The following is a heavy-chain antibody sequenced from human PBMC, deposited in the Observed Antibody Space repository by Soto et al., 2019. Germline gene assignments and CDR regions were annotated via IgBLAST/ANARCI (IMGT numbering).Heavy chain of an antibody. CDR1: GYTFTSHF. CDR3: ARDRYYYYETSGYFSY. Sequence: QVQLVQSGAEVKKPGASMRVSCRTSGYTFTSHFIHWVRQAPGQGLEWMGWINTGNGNTRYSETFEGRVTITRDTSANTVYMELSSLRSEDTAVYYCARDRYYYYETSGYFSYWGQGTLVTVSS. D-gene: IGHD3-22*01. CDR2: INTGNGNT. J-gene: IGHJ4*02. V-gene: IGHV1-3*04.